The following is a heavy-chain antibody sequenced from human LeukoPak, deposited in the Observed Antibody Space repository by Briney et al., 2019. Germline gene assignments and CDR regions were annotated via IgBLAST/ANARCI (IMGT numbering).Heavy chain of an antibody. CDR2: VSGYGGRS. Sequence: PEGSLRLSCAASGFTFSSYAMTWVRQAPGKGLEWVSAVSGYGGRSYYADSVKGRFTISRDNSKNTLYLQMNSLRAEDTAVYYCAKDGGSYSANYGGAAESDNWGQGTLVTVSS. CDR3: AKDGGSYSANYGGAAESDN. CDR1: GFTFSSYA. D-gene: IGHD1-26*01. J-gene: IGHJ4*02. V-gene: IGHV3-23*01.